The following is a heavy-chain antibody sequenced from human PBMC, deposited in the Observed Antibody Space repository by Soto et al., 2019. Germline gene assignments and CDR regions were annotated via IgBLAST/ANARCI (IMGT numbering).Heavy chain of an antibody. V-gene: IGHV4-39*01. CDR3: ARIEMASIK. J-gene: IGHJ4*02. CDR1: GGSISSSSYY. CDR2: IYYSGST. Sequence: SETLSLTCTVSGGSISSSSYYWGWIRQPPGKGLEWIGSIYYSGSTYYNPSLKSRVTISVDTSKNQFSLDLRSVTAADTAMYYCARIEMASIKWGRGTLVTVSS.